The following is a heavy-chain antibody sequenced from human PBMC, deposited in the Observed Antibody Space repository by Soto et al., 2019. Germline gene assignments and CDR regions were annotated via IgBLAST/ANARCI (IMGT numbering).Heavy chain of an antibody. CDR2: IGGSGAST. J-gene: IGHJ5*02. CDR1: GVTFSNYA. Sequence: GWSMRLSCAASGVTFSNYAMHWVRQAPGKGLQWVSGIGGSGASTYYADSVKGRFTISRDNSKNTLYLQMNSLRAEDTATYYCAHSIFPYDILTGYYLYNWFDPWGQGTLVTVSS. D-gene: IGHD3-9*01. V-gene: IGHV3-23*01. CDR3: AHSIFPYDILTGYYLYNWFDP.